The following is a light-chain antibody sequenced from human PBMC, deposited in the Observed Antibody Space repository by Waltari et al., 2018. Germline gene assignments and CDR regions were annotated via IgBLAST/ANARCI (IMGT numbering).Light chain of an antibody. Sequence: QSALPHPASVSVSPGQSITTPCTGTSSDVGDYRHVPVYQQPPGKAPNLMIYDASSRPSGVSNRFSGSKSGNTASLTISGLQAEDEADYYCSSYTSSSTRVFGTGTKVTVL. CDR3: SSYTSSSTRV. CDR2: DAS. J-gene: IGLJ1*01. V-gene: IGLV2-14*03. CDR1: SSDVGDYRH.